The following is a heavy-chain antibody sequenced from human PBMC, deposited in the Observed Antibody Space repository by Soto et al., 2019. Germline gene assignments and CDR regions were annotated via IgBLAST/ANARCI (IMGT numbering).Heavy chain of an antibody. CDR3: ARDESESIAVAGTARAPFDI. J-gene: IGHJ3*02. D-gene: IGHD6-19*01. Sequence: PGGSLRLSCAASGFTFSSYSMNWVRQAPGKGLEWVSYISSSSSTIYYADSVKGRFTIPRDNAKNSLYLQMNSLRAEDTAVYYCARDESESIAVAGTARAPFDIRGQGTTVTVSS. CDR1: GFTFSSYS. CDR2: ISSSSSTI. V-gene: IGHV3-48*01.